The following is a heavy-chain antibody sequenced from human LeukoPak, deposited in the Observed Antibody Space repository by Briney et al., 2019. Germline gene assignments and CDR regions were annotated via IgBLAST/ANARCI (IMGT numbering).Heavy chain of an antibody. Sequence: GASVKASCKASGYTFTSYGISWVRQAPGQGLEWMGWISAYNGNTNYAQKLQGRVTMTTDTSTSTAYMELRSLRSDDTAVYYCARGRYYDFWSGYSGLYYYGMDVWGQGTTVTVSS. CDR2: ISAYNGNT. CDR3: ARGRYYDFWSGYSGLYYYGMDV. V-gene: IGHV1-18*01. J-gene: IGHJ6*02. D-gene: IGHD3-3*01. CDR1: GYTFTSYG.